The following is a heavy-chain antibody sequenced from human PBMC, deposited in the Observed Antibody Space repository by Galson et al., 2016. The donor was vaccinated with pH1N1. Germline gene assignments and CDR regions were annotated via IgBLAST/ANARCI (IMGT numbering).Heavy chain of an antibody. Sequence: ETLSLTCTVSGGSISSEYWNWIRQPPGKGLEWIGFFYNSGSTKYNPSLKSRVTISADTSKKQFSLRLSSVTAADTAVYYCARHADTSTWGLLYWGRGILVTVSS. CDR3: ARHADTSTWGLLY. CDR2: FYNSGST. J-gene: IGHJ4*02. V-gene: IGHV4-59*08. CDR1: GGSISSEY. D-gene: IGHD7-27*01.